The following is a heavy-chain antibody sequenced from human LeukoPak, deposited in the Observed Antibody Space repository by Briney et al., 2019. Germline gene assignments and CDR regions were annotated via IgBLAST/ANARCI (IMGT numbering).Heavy chain of an antibody. CDR3: ARTRVRPGYVWGSYRPFPFDY. CDR1: GGSISSSSYY. D-gene: IGHD3-16*02. V-gene: IGHV4-39*01. J-gene: IGHJ4*02. CDR2: IYYSGST. Sequence: SETLSLTCTVSGGSISSSSYYWGWLRQPPGQGLEWIGSIYYSGSTYYNPSLKSRVTISVDTSKNQFSLKLSSVTAADTAVYYCARTRVRPGYVWGSYRPFPFDYWGQGTLVTVSS.